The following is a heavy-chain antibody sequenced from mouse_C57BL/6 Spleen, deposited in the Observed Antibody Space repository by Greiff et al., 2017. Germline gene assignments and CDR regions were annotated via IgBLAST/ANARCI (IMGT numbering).Heavy chain of an antibody. D-gene: IGHD1-1*02. J-gene: IGHJ2*01. CDR3: ARDPYYGTYFDY. Sequence: EVMLVESGGGLVKPGGSLKLSCAASGFTFSSYAMSWVRQTPEKRLEWVATISDGGSYTYYPDNVKGRFTISRDNAKNNLYLQMSHLKSEDTAMYYCARDPYYGTYFDYWGQGTTLTVSS. CDR1: GFTFSSYA. CDR2: ISDGGSYT. V-gene: IGHV5-4*01.